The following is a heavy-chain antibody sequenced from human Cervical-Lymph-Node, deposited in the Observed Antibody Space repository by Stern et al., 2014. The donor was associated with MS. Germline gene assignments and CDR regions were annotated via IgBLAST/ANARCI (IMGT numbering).Heavy chain of an antibody. CDR3: AREGGRVTSGGTHHFDY. D-gene: IGHD2-2*01. J-gene: IGHJ4*02. Sequence: QVQLQESGPGLVKPSQTLSLTCTVSGDSISSGGYYWNWIRQHPGKGLECIGYIHYSGRTYYNPSLKSRATISGSKSKNQFSLKLSSVTAADTAVYYCAREGGRVTSGGTHHFDYWGQGILVTVSS. CDR1: GDSISSGGYY. CDR2: IHYSGRT. V-gene: IGHV4-31*03.